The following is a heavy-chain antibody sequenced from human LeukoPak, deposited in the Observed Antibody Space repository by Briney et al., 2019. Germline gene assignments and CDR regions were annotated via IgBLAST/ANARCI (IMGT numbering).Heavy chain of an antibody. CDR1: GGSISDYY. J-gene: IGHJ3*02. Sequence: SETLSLTCGVNGGSISDYYWAWVRRPPGKGLEWIGEINHRGSTNYNPSLKSRVTISVDTSKNQFSLKLSSVTAADTAVYYCARPGTYYYDSSGYYRDAFDIWGQGTMVTVSS. CDR2: INHRGST. CDR3: ARPGTYYYDSSGYYRDAFDI. V-gene: IGHV4-34*01. D-gene: IGHD3-22*01.